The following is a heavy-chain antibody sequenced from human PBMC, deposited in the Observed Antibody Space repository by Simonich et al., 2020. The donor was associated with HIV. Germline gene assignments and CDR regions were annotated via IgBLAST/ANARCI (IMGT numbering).Heavy chain of an antibody. CDR3: ARRDRELILYFDY. CDR1: GGSFSGYY. CDR2: INHSGIT. J-gene: IGHJ4*02. D-gene: IGHD3-3*01. V-gene: IGHV4-34*01. Sequence: QVQLQQWGAGLLKPSETLSLTCAVYGGSFSGYYWSWIRQPPGKGLEWSGEINHSGITNYKSSLNSRATISVDKSKNQFSLKLSSVPAADTAIYYCARRDRELILYFDYWGQGNLVTVSS.